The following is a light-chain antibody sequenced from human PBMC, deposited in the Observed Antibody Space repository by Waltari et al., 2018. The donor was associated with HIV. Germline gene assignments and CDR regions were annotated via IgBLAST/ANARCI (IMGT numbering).Light chain of an antibody. V-gene: IGLV3-25*03. Sequence: SSELTQPPSVSVSPGQTAKITCSGDILPSQYVYWYQQKPGQAPELIIKKDSERPSGIPARCSGSTSGTRSTLTITGVQTEDEADYYCQSADSSGTSVEFGGGTKLTVL. CDR3: QSADSSGTSVE. CDR1: ILPSQY. CDR2: KDS. J-gene: IGLJ2*01.